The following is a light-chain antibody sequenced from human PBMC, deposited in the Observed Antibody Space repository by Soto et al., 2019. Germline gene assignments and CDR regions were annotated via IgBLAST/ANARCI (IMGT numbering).Light chain of an antibody. J-gene: IGLJ1*01. V-gene: IGLV1-40*01. Sequence: QSALTQPPSVSGAPGQRVTISCTGSSSNIGTGYDVHWYQQLPGTAPKLLIYGNSNRPSGVPDRFSGSKSDTSASLAITGLQAEDEADYYCQSFDSSRFYVFGTGTKVTVL. CDR2: GNS. CDR3: QSFDSSRFYV. CDR1: SSNIGTGYD.